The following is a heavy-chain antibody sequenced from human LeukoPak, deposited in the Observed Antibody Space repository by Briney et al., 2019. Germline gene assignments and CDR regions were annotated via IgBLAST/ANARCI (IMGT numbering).Heavy chain of an antibody. V-gene: IGHV3-23*01. J-gene: IGHJ5*02. CDR1: GFTFSSYA. Sequence: GGSLRLSCAASGFTFSSYAMSWVRQAPGKGLEGVSAISGSGGSTYYADSVKGRFTISRDNSKNTLYLQMNSLRAEDTAVYYCAKVKYGGYDINWFDPWGQGTLVTVSS. CDR3: AKVKYGGYDINWFDP. CDR2: ISGSGGST. D-gene: IGHD5-12*01.